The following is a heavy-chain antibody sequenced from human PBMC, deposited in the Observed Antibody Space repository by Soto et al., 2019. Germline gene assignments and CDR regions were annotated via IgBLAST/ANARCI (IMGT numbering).Heavy chain of an antibody. CDR3: ARGRGYRPVDY. Sequence: KPSETLSLTCAVYSGSFSGYYWSWIRQPPGKGLEWIGEINHSGSTNYNPSLKSRVTISVDTSKNQFSLKLGSVTAADTAVYCCARGRGYRPVDYWGQGTLVTVSS. CDR1: SGSFSGYY. J-gene: IGHJ4*02. CDR2: INHSGST. D-gene: IGHD5-18*01. V-gene: IGHV4-34*01.